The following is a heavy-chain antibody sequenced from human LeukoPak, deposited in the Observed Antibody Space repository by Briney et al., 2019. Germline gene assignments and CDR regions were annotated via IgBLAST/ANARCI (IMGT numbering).Heavy chain of an antibody. V-gene: IGHV1-24*01. CDR2: FDPEDGET. J-gene: IGHJ4*02. CDR1: GYTLTELS. CDR3: ATVPIAFHIGIPDSSGWYYQFDY. Sequence: ASVKVSCKVSGYTLTELSMHWVRQAPGKGLEWMGGFDPEDGETIYAQKFQGRVTMTEDTSTDTAYMELSSLRSEDTAVYYCATVPIAFHIGIPDSSGWYYQFDYWGQGTLVTVSS. D-gene: IGHD6-19*01.